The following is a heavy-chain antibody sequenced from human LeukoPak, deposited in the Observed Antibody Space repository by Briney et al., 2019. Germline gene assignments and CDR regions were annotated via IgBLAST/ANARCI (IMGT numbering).Heavy chain of an antibody. J-gene: IGHJ6*03. V-gene: IGHV3-73*01. Sequence: PGGSLRLSCAASGFTFSGSAMHWVRQASGKGLEWVGRIRSKANSYATAYAASVKGRFTISRGDSKNTAYLQMNSLKTEDTAVYYCTRHKNYYYYMDVWGKGTTVTVSS. CDR1: GFTFSGSA. CDR2: IRSKANSYAT. CDR3: TRHKNYYYYMDV.